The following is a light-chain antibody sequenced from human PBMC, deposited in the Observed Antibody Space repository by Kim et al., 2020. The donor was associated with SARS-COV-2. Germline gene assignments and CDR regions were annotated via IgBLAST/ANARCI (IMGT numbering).Light chain of an antibody. J-gene: IGLJ2*01. CDR3: QSYDSHLSGSI. CDR2: GNN. V-gene: IGLV1-40*01. CDR1: SSNIGAHYD. Sequence: QSMLTQPPSVSGAPGQRVTISCTGSSSNIGAHYDVHWYQQLPGTAPKLLIYGNNNRPSGVPDRFSGSKSGTSASLAITGLQAEDEADYYCQSYDSHLSGSIFGGGTSLTVL.